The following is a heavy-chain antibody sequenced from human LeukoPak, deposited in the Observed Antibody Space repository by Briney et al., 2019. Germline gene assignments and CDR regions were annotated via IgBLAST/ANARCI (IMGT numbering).Heavy chain of an antibody. Sequence: SVTVSCKASGYSFTSYGISWVRQAPGQGLEWMGWVSAYADDTNYVQKFQGRVTMTTDTSTSTAYMELRSLRSDDTAVYYCARDCIECHGFAYWDRGTLVTVSS. D-gene: IGHD2-21*01. CDR2: VSAYADDT. CDR3: ARDCIECHGFAY. CDR1: GYSFTSYG. V-gene: IGHV1-18*01. J-gene: IGHJ4*02.